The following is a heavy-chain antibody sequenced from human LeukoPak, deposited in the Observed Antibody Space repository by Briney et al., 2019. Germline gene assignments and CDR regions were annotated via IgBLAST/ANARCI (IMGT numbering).Heavy chain of an antibody. CDR1: GDSFSNNNY. CDR2: IYRSGAT. D-gene: IGHD3-22*01. V-gene: IGHV4/OR15-8*02. J-gene: IGHJ4*02. CDR3: ARNAGYSDLNY. Sequence: PSETLSLTCTVSGDSFSNNNYWTWVRQPPGKGLEWIGEIYRSGATNYNPSLRSRVTVSLDKSKNQFSLRLNSVTAADTAIYYCARNAGYSDLNYWGQGVLVTVSS.